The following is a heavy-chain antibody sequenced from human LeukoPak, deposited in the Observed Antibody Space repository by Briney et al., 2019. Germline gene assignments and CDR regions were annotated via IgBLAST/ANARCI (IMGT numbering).Heavy chain of an antibody. CDR2: IYYSGST. Sequence: PSETLSLTCTVSGGSVSSYYWSWIRQPPGKGLEWIGYIYYSGSTNFNPSLKSRVTMSVDTSKNQFSLRLSSVTAADTAVYYCARRFGFGFFDYWGQGTLVTVSS. CDR1: GGSVSSYY. D-gene: IGHD3-10*01. J-gene: IGHJ4*02. V-gene: IGHV4-59*02. CDR3: ARRFGFGFFDY.